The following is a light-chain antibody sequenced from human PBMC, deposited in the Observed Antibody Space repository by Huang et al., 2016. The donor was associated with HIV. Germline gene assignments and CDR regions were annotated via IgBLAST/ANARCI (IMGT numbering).Light chain of an antibody. V-gene: IGKV3-11*01. J-gene: IGKJ3*01. CDR2: DAS. CDR1: HSVSSY. Sequence: EVVLPQSPATLSLSAGERATVSCRASHSVSSYLAWYQHHPGQAPRLLIYDASKRATGIPARFSGSGSGTDFTLTISSLEPDDFAVYYCQQRSYWPPTFGPGTKVDIK. CDR3: QQRSYWPPT.